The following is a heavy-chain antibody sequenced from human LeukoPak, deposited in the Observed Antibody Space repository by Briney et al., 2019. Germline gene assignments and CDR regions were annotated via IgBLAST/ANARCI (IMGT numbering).Heavy chain of an antibody. D-gene: IGHD3-3*01. CDR1: GGSFSGYY. Sequence: SETLSLTCAVYGGSFSGYYWSWIRQPPGKGLEWIGEINHSGSTNYNPSLKSRVTISVDTSKNQFSLKLSSVTAADTAVYYCARSQYYDFWSGYYSFDPWGQGTLVTVSS. J-gene: IGHJ5*02. CDR2: INHSGST. V-gene: IGHV4-34*01. CDR3: ARSQYYDFWSGYYSFDP.